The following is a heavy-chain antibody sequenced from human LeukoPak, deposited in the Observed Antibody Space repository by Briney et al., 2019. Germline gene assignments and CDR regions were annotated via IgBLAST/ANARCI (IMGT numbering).Heavy chain of an antibody. J-gene: IGHJ4*02. D-gene: IGHD3-10*01. CDR2: ISSSSGYI. V-gene: IGHV3-21*04. CDR3: AKDGLWFGGSR. Sequence: GGSLRLSCAASGFTFRSYSMNWVRQAPGKGLEWVSAISSSSGYIYYADSVKGRFTISRDNAKNSLYLQMNSLRAEDTAVYYCAKDGLWFGGSRWGQGTLVTVSS. CDR1: GFTFRSYS.